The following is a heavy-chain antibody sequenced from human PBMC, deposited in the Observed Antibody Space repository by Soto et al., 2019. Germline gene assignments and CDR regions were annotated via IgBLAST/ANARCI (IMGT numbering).Heavy chain of an antibody. CDR1: GGSVSNYY. Sequence: PSETLSLTCTVSGGSVSNYYWSWIRQPPGKGLEWIGYMYHSGSSNYNPSLKRRVTISVDTSKNQVSLEVTSVTAADTPVYYCARYHVVEPNHGPFDYRGQGILVTVSS. CDR2: MYHSGSS. CDR3: ARYHVVEPNHGPFDY. D-gene: IGHD2-15*01. V-gene: IGHV4-59*02. J-gene: IGHJ4*02.